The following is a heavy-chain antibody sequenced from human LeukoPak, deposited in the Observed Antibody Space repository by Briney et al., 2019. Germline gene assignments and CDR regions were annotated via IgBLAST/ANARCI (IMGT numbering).Heavy chain of an antibody. CDR3: ARARTMITFGGVRHAFDI. J-gene: IGHJ3*02. V-gene: IGHV1-69*04. D-gene: IGHD3-16*01. CDR1: GGTSSSYA. Sequence: SVKVSCKASGGTSSSYAFNWVRQAPGQGLEWVGRIIPLLGVTNHAQKLQGRVTVTADPATNTAYMELSSLIPDDTAVYYCARARTMITFGGVRHAFDIWGQGTLVTVSS. CDR2: IIPLLGVT.